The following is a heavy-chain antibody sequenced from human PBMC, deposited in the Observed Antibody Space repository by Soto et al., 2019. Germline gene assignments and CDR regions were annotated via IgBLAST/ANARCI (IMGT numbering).Heavy chain of an antibody. CDR1: GGSFSGYY. D-gene: IGHD3-22*01. Sequence: SETLSLTCAVYGGSFSGYYWSWIRQPPGKGLEWIGEINHSGSTNYNPSLKSRVTISVDTSKNQFSLKLSSVTAADTAVYYCARGLVRRVYYYDSSGYSGRYYFDYWGQGSLVTVSS. CDR2: INHSGST. J-gene: IGHJ4*02. V-gene: IGHV4-34*01. CDR3: ARGLVRRVYYYDSSGYSGRYYFDY.